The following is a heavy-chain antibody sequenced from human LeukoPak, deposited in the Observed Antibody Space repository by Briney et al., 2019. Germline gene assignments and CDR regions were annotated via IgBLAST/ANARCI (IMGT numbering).Heavy chain of an antibody. V-gene: IGHV3-33*06. CDR3: AKDLRFGELAPFDY. CDR1: GFTFSSYG. CDR2: IWYDGSSK. D-gene: IGHD3-10*01. Sequence: PGRSLRLSCAASGFTFSSYGMHWVRQAPGKGLEWVAVIWYDGSSKYYADSVKGRFTISRDNSKNTLYLQMNSLRAEDTAVYYCAKDLRFGELAPFDYWGQGTLVTVSS. J-gene: IGHJ4*02.